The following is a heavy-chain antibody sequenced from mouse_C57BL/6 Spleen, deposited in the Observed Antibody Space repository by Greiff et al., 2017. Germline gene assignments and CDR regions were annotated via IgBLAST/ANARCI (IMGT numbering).Heavy chain of an antibody. J-gene: IGHJ2*01. CDR3: ARDYYGSSLGY. CDR1: GYSFTGYY. D-gene: IGHD1-1*01. Sequence: VQLQQSGPELVKPGASVKISCKASGYSFTGYYMNWVKQSPEKSLEWIGEINPSTGGTTYNQKFKAKATLTVDKSSSTAYMQLKSLTSEDSAVYYCARDYYGSSLGYWGQGTTLTVSS. CDR2: INPSTGGT. V-gene: IGHV1-42*01.